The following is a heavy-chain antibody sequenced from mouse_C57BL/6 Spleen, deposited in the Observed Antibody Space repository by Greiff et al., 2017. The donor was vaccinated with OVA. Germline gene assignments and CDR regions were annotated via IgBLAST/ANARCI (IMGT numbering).Heavy chain of an antibody. V-gene: IGHV1-15*01. CDR3: TRRSATGTKSYWYFNV. CDR2: IDPETGGT. Sequence: LVESGAELVRPGASVTLSCKASGYTFTDYEMHWVKQTPVHGLEWIGAIDPETGGTAYNQKFKGKAILTADKSSSTAYMELRSLTSEDSAVYYCTRRSATGTKSYWYFNVWGTGTTVTVSS. CDR1: GYTFTDYE. J-gene: IGHJ1*03. D-gene: IGHD4-1*02.